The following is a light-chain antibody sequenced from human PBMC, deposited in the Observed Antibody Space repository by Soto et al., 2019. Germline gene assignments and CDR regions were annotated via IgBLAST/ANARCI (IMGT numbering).Light chain of an antibody. J-gene: IGKJ3*01. CDR2: DAS. Sequence: EVVLTQFPATLSLSPGERATLSCRASQSVHAYLAWYQQKPGQPPRLLIYDASNRATGVPPRFSGSGSGTEFTLTISSLQPDDFATYYCQQYNSYSPLTFGPGTRVDIK. CDR3: QQYNSYSPLT. CDR1: QSVHAY. V-gene: IGKV3-11*01.